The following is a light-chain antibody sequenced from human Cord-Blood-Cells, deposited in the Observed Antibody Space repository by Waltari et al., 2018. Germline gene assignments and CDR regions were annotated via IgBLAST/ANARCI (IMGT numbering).Light chain of an antibody. J-gene: IGLJ2*01. CDR1: SSDVGSSNL. CDR2: EFS. Sequence: QSALTQPASVSGSPGQSITISCTGTSSDVGSSNLVSWYQQHPGKAPKLMIYEFSKRPSGVSNRFSGSKSGNTASLTISGLQAVDEADYYCCSYAGSSTSVVFGGGTKLTVL. CDR3: CSYAGSSTSVV. V-gene: IGLV2-23*02.